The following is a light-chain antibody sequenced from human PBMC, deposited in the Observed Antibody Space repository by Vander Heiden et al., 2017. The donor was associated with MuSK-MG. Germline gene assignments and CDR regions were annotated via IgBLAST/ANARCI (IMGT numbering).Light chain of an antibody. CDR1: RSISAY. Sequence: DIQVTQSPSSLSASVGDRVTMTCRASRSISAYLNWYQHKPGKAPELLIYAASNLQRGVPSRFSGGGSGTDFTLTISSLQPEDFATYYCQQTYNSPYTFGRGTKLEIK. CDR2: AAS. V-gene: IGKV1-39*01. J-gene: IGKJ2*01. CDR3: QQTYNSPYT.